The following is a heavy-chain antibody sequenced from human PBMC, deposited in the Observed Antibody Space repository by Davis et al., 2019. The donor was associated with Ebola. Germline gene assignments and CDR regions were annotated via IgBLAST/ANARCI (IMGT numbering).Heavy chain of an antibody. D-gene: IGHD6-19*01. V-gene: IGHV3-53*01. CDR3: ARAPGGSGWHIGWLDP. CDR2: ISLAYNT. J-gene: IGHJ5*02. Sequence: PGGSLRLSCRASWFSVSDTYMTWVRQAPGKGLEWVSVISLAYNTYYADSVKGRFTISRDSSTNTLFLQMNSLTPDDTAIYYCARAPGGSGWHIGWLDPWGLGTQVTVSS. CDR1: WFSVSDTY.